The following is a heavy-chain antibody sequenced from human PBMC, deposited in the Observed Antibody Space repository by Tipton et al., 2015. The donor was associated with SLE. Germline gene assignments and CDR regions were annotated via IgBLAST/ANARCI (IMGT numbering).Heavy chain of an antibody. D-gene: IGHD6-13*01. CDR1: GGSFSGYY. CDR3: ARREGIAAAGIID. V-gene: IGHV4-34*01. CDR2: INHSGST. J-gene: IGHJ4*02. Sequence: LRLSCAVYGGSFSGYYWSWIRQPPGKGLEWIGEINHSGSTNYSPSLKSRVTISVDTSKNQFSLKLSSVTAADTAVYYCARREGIAAAGIIDWGQGTLVTVSS.